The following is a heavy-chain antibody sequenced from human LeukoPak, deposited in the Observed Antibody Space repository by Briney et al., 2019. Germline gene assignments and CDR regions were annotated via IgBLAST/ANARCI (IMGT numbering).Heavy chain of an antibody. CDR1: GYTFTGYY. Sequence: ASVKVSCKASGYTFTGYYMHWVRQAPGQRLEWMGWINPNSDGTNYAQWFQGRVTMTRDTSISTAYMELSRLRSDDTAVYYCASDSVLGGSGSYYAAPGRRGDYWGQGTLVTVSS. CDR2: INPNSDGT. V-gene: IGHV1-2*02. CDR3: ASDSVLGGSGSYYAAPGRRGDY. J-gene: IGHJ4*02. D-gene: IGHD3-10*01.